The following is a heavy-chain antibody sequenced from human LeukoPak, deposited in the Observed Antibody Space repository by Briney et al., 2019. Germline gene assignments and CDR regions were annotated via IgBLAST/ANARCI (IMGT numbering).Heavy chain of an antibody. D-gene: IGHD1-26*01. J-gene: IGHJ4*02. CDR2: IRYDGSNK. V-gene: IGHV3-30*02. CDR1: GLTFSSCG. CDR3: ATPYMVGATLGGFDY. Sequence: PGGSLRLSCAASGLTFSSCGMHWVRQAPGKGLEWVAFIRYDGSNKYYADSVKGRFTISRDNSKNTLYLQMNSLRAEDTAVYYCATPYMVGATLGGFDYWGQGTLVTVSS.